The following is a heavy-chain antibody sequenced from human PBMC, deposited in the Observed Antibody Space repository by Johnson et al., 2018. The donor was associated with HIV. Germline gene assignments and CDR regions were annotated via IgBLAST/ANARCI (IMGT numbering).Heavy chain of an antibody. J-gene: IGHJ3*02. CDR2: IKSNTDGGST. Sequence: VQLVESGGGLVKSGGSLRLSCAASGFTFSNAWMSWVRQAPGKGLEWVGRIKSNTDGGSTYYADSVKGRFTIYRDNSKNTLYLQMNSLRAEDTAVYYCASRTGWECFDIWGQGTMVTVSS. CDR3: ASRTGWECFDI. D-gene: IGHD1-26*01. V-gene: IGHV3-15*01. CDR1: GFTFSNAW.